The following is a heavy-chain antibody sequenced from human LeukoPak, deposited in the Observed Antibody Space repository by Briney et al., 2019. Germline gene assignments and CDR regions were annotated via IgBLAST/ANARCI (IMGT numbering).Heavy chain of an antibody. V-gene: IGHV4-31*03. CDR1: GGSISSGGYY. Sequence: SETLSLTCTVSGGSISSGGYYWSWLRQHPGKGLEWIGYIYYSGSTYYNPSLKSRVTISVDTSKNQFSLKLSSMTAADTAVYYCARERTYYFDYWGQGTQVTVSS. CDR2: IYYSGST. J-gene: IGHJ4*02. CDR3: ARERTYYFDY.